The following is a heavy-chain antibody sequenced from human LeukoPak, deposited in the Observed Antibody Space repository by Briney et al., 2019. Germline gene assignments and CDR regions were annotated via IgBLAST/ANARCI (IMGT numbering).Heavy chain of an antibody. CDR3: ARHLIAVAGPFDY. D-gene: IGHD6-19*01. V-gene: IGHV4-59*08. CDR1: GGSISGYY. J-gene: IGHJ4*02. CDR2: IYYSGST. Sequence: SETLSLTCTVSGGSISGYYWSWVRQPPGKGLEWIGCIYYSGSTNYNPSLKSRVTISVDTSKNQFSLKLSSVTAADTAEYFCARHLIAVAGPFDYWGQGTLVTVSS.